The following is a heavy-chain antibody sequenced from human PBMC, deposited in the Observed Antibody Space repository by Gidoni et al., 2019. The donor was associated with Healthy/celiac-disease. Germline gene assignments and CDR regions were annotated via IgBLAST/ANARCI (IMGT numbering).Heavy chain of an antibody. CDR3: AKTEYSGYDWGG. V-gene: IGHV3-23*01. CDR2: ISGSGGST. Sequence: EVQLLESGGGLVQPGGSLRLSCAASGFPFSSYAMSWVRQAPGKGLEWVSAISGSGGSTYYADSVKGRFTISRDNSKNTLYLQMNSLRAEDTAVYYCAKTEYSGYDWGGWGQGTLVTVSS. CDR1: GFPFSSYA. J-gene: IGHJ4*02. D-gene: IGHD5-12*01.